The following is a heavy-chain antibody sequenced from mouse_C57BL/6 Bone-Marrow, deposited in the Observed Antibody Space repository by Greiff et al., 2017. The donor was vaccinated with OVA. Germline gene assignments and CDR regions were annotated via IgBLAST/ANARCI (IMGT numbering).Heavy chain of an antibody. CDR2: INPYNGGT. V-gene: IGHV1-19*01. CDR3: ARGGTTVVASYWYFDV. J-gene: IGHJ1*03. CDR1: GYTFTDYY. Sequence: EVQLQQSGPVLVKPGASVKMSCKASGYTFTDYYMNWVKQSHGKSLEWIGVINPYNGGTSYNQKFKGKATLTVDKSSSTAYMELNSLTSEDSAVYYCARGGTTVVASYWYFDVWGTGTTVTVSS. D-gene: IGHD1-1*01.